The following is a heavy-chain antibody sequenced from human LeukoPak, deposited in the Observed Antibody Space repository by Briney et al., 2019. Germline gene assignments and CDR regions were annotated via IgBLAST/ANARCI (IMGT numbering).Heavy chain of an antibody. D-gene: IGHD3-22*01. CDR2: IYTSGST. CDR3: EREVDTMIVGFAM. J-gene: IGHJ3*02. CDR1: AASISSYY. V-gene: IGHV4-4*07. Sequence: KPSESLSLTCTVSAASISSYYWSWVRQPAGKGLEWIGRIYTSGSTNYNPSLKSRVNMSVDTSKNQFSLKVRSVTAAHTPVYYCEREVDTMIVGFAMWGQGAKVTVSS.